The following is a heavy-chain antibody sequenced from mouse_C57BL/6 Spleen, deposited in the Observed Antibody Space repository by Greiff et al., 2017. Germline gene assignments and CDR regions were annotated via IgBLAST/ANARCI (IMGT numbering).Heavy chain of an antibody. CDR1: GFSLTSYG. CDR2: IWSGGST. D-gene: IGHD2-4*01. Sequence: QVQLKESGPGLVQPSQSLSITCTVSGFSLTSYGVHWVRQSPGKGLEWLGVIWSGGSTDYNAAFISRLSISKDNSKSQVFFKMNSLQADDTAIYYCASPYDYPAWFAYWGQGTLVTVSA. CDR3: ASPYDYPAWFAY. J-gene: IGHJ3*01. V-gene: IGHV2-2*01.